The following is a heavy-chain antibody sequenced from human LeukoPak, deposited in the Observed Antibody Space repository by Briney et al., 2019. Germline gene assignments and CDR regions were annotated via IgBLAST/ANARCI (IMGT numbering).Heavy chain of an antibody. CDR2: ISVYNGNT. CDR3: ARALRGGDYFGSGSPPGY. CDR1: GYTFTSYG. J-gene: IGHJ4*02. Sequence: ASVKVSCKASGYTFTSYGITWVRQAPGQGLEWMGWISVYNGNTNYAQKLQGRVTMTRDTSTSTAYMELKSLRFDDTAVYYCARALRGGDYFGSGSPPGYWGQGTLVTVSS. V-gene: IGHV1-18*01. D-gene: IGHD3-10*01.